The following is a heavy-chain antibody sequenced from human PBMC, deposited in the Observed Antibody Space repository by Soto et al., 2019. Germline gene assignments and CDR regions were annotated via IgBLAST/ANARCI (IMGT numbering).Heavy chain of an antibody. Sequence: SETLSLTCAVYGGSFSGYYWSWIRQPPGKGLEWIGEINHSGSTNYNPSPKSRVTISVDTSKNQFSLKLSSVTAADTAVYYCARGRVTRMIVVPADYYYYYYGMDVWGQGTTVTVS. D-gene: IGHD2-2*01. CDR3: ARGRVTRMIVVPADYYYYYYGMDV. CDR2: INHSGST. V-gene: IGHV4-34*01. CDR1: GGSFSGYY. J-gene: IGHJ6*02.